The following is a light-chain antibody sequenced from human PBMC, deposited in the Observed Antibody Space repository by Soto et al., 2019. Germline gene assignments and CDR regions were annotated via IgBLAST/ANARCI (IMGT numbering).Light chain of an antibody. J-gene: IGKJ1*01. Sequence: DLQMTQSPSTLSASVGDRVTITCRASQSISEWLAWYQQKPGRAPKLLIYHASRLGTGVPSRFSGSGSGTEFTLTISSLEPEDFATYYCQQSYSSPPTFGQGTKVDIK. CDR1: QSISEW. CDR3: QQSYSSPPT. V-gene: IGKV1-5*01. CDR2: HAS.